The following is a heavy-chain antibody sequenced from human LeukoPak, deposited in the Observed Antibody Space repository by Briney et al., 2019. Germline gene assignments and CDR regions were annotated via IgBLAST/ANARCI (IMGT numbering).Heavy chain of an antibody. Sequence: KPSETLSLTCAVYGGSFSGYYWSWIRQPPGKGLEWIGEINHSGSTNYNPSLKSRVTISVDTSKNQFSLKLSSVTAAATAVYYCAREYYDILTGYYPFDYWGQGTLVTVSS. CDR3: AREYYDILTGYYPFDY. CDR2: INHSGST. CDR1: GGSFSGYY. D-gene: IGHD3-9*01. J-gene: IGHJ4*02. V-gene: IGHV4-34*01.